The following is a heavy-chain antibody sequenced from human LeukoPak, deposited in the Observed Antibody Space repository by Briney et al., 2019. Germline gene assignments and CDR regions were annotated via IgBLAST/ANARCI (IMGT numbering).Heavy chain of an antibody. CDR3: ARDRAFPNDVFDI. V-gene: IGHV3-23*01. J-gene: IGHJ3*02. CDR2: IHGSDGRT. CDR1: GFTFSSHE. D-gene: IGHD3-3*02. Sequence: GGSLRLSCAASGFTFSSHEMNWVRQAPGKGLEWVSAIHGSDGRTWYADSVKGRCTISRDNSRNTVYLQMNSLRAEDTALYYCARDRAFPNDVFDIWGQGTMVTVSS.